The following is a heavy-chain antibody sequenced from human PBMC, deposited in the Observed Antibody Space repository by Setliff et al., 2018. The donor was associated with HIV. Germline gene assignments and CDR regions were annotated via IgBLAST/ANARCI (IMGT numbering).Heavy chain of an antibody. D-gene: IGHD1-26*01. CDR3: ASPKWEPYSFHY. CDR1: GFIFSSYW. J-gene: IGHJ4*02. CDR2: IKQDGSEK. Sequence: PGGSLRLSCEASGFIFSSYWMSWVRQAPGKGLEWVANIKQDGSEKYYVDSVKGRFTISRDNAKKSLYLQMNSLRVEDTAVYFCASPKWEPYSFHYWGQGTLVTVSS. V-gene: IGHV3-7*03.